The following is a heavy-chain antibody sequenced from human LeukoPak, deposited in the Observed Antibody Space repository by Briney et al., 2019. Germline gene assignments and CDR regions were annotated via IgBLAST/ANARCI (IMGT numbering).Heavy chain of an antibody. Sequence: GGSLRLSCAASGFTFSSYWMSWVRQAPGKGLEWVSVIYSGGSTYYADSVKGRFTISRDNSKNTLYLQMNSLRAEDTAVYYCARWSSGFDYWGQGTLVTVSS. CDR2: IYSGGST. CDR1: GFTFSSYW. J-gene: IGHJ4*02. CDR3: ARWSSGFDY. D-gene: IGHD3-10*01. V-gene: IGHV3-53*01.